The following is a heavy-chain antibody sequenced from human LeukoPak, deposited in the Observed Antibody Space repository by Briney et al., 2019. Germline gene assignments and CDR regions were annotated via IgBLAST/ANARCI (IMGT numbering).Heavy chain of an antibody. V-gene: IGHV4-61*08. CDR1: GGSISSGDYY. CDR3: ARGDESLVYGMDV. Sequence: SETLSLTCTVSGGSISSGDYYWTWIRQPPGKGLEWVGYISYSGSTHYSPSLSSRVSISLDTSKNQFSLRLKSVTAADTAVYYCARGDESLVYGMDVWGQGTTVTVSS. CDR2: ISYSGST. J-gene: IGHJ6*02.